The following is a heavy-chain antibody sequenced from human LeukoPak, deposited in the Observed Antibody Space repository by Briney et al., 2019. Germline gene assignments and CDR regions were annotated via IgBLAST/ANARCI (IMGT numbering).Heavy chain of an antibody. CDR2: ISGNGGST. Sequence: GGSLRLSCAASGFTFSSYAMSWVRQAPGKGLEWVSAISGNGGSTYYADSVKGRFTISRDNSKNTLYLQMNSLRAEDTAVYYCAKDACSVTNCYGGFDPWGQGTPVTVSS. CDR1: GFTFSSYA. D-gene: IGHD2-2*01. J-gene: IGHJ5*02. V-gene: IGHV3-23*01. CDR3: AKDACSVTNCYGGFDP.